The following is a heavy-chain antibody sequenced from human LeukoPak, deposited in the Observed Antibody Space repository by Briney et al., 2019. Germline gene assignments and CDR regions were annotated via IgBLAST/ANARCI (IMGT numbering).Heavy chain of an antibody. V-gene: IGHV3-66*01. CDR2: IYSGGST. Sequence: GGSLRLSCAASGFTVSSNYMNWVRQAPGKGLEWVSVIYSGGSTYYADSVKGRFTISRDDSKNTLYLQMNSLSAEDTAVYYCAGAMIEGFFDYWGQGTLATVSS. J-gene: IGHJ4*02. D-gene: IGHD3-22*01. CDR3: AGAMIEGFFDY. CDR1: GFTVSSNY.